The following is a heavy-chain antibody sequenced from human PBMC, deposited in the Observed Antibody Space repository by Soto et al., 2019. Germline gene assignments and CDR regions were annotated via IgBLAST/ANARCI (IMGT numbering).Heavy chain of an antibody. CDR3: AKVAVAGLIDY. Sequence: GGSLRLSCAASGFTFSSYGMHWVRQAPGKGLEWVAVISYDGSNKYYADSVKGRFTISRDNSKNTLYLQMNSLRAEDTAVYYCAKVAVAGLIDYWGQGTLVTVSS. CDR2: ISYDGSNK. J-gene: IGHJ4*02. CDR1: GFTFSSYG. D-gene: IGHD6-19*01. V-gene: IGHV3-30*18.